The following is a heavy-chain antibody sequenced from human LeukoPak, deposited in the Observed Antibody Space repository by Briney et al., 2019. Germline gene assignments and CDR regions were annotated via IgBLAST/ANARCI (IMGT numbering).Heavy chain of an antibody. V-gene: IGHV1-2*02. J-gene: IGHJ3*02. CDR1: GYTFTGYY. D-gene: IGHD2-15*01. CDR2: INPNSGGT. Sequence: RASVKVSCKASGYTFTGYYMHWVRQAPGQGLEWMGWINPNSGGTNYAQKFQGRVTMTRDTSISTACMELSRLRSDDTAVYYCAVAATDAFDIWGQGTMVTVSS. CDR3: AVAATDAFDI.